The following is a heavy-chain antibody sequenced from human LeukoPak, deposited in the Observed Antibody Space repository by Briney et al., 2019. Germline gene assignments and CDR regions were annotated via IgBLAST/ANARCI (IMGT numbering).Heavy chain of an antibody. Sequence: GGSLRLSCAASGFTFRSHGVHWVRQAPGKGLEWVAFIWYDGSNKYYTDSVKGRFTISRDNSKNTLYLQMNSLRAEDTAVYYCAGDRATSYFDYWGQGALVTISS. CDR3: AGDRATSYFDY. D-gene: IGHD1-26*01. J-gene: IGHJ4*02. CDR1: GFTFRSHG. V-gene: IGHV3-33*01. CDR2: IWYDGSNK.